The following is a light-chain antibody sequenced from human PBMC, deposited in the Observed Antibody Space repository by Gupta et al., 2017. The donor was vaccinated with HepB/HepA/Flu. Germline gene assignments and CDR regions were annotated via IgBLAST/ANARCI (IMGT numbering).Light chain of an antibody. J-gene: IGKJ3*01. V-gene: IGKV2-28*01. CDR3: MQALQTPIFT. CDR2: LGS. Sequence: IVMTQSPVSLPVTPGEPASISCRSSQSLLHSNGYNYLDWYLQKPGQSPQLLIYLGSNRASGVPDRFSGSGSGTDFTLKISRVEAEDVGVYYCMQALQTPIFTFGPGTKVDIK. CDR1: QSLLHSNGYNY.